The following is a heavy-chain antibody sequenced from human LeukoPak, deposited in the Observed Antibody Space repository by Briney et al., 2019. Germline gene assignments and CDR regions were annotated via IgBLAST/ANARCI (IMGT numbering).Heavy chain of an antibody. CDR3: ARGEYSNGYPYRLDS. V-gene: IGHV1-2*02. Sequence: GASVKVSCTASGYTFTGYYMHWVRQAPGQGLEWMGWINPNSGGTNYAQKFQGRVTMTRDTSISTAYMELNRLRSDDTAMYYCARGEYSNGYPYRLDSWGQGTLVTVSS. CDR2: INPNSGGT. D-gene: IGHD3-16*01. J-gene: IGHJ4*02. CDR1: GYTFTGYY.